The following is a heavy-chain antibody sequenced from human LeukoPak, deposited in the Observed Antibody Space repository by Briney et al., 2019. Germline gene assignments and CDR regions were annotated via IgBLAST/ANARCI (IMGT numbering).Heavy chain of an antibody. CDR2: ISSSGSTI. D-gene: IGHD3-22*01. CDR1: GFTFSDYY. Sequence: PGGSLRLSCAASGFTFSDYYMSWIRQAPGKGLEWVSYISSSGSTIYYADSVKGRFTISRDNAKNSLYLQMNSLRAEDTAVYYCARDTNYYDSSGYYSNWGQGTLVTVSS. CDR3: ARDTNYYDSSGYYSN. J-gene: IGHJ4*02. V-gene: IGHV3-11*01.